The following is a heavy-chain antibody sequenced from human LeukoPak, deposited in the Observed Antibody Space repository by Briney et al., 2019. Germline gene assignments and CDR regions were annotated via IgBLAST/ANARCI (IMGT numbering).Heavy chain of an antibody. Sequence: GGSLRLSCAASGFTVSSNYMNWVRQAPGKGLEWVSVIYSSGSTYYADSVKGRFTISRDNSKNTLYLQMNSLRAEDTAVYYCARDLYGVSHDYWGQGTLVTVPS. V-gene: IGHV3-53*01. D-gene: IGHD4-17*01. CDR3: ARDLYGVSHDY. J-gene: IGHJ4*02. CDR2: IYSSGST. CDR1: GFTVSSNY.